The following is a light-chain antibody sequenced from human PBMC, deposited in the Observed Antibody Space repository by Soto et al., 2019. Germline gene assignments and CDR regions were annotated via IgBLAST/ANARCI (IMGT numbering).Light chain of an antibody. V-gene: IGKV3-15*01. Sequence: EIVLTQAPAPLSVSPGERATLSCRASQTINNNVAWYQLKDGQVPRLLIYGASTRAADVPARFSGGGSGTEFTLTISSLQSEDFAEYHCQQYNNWPQTFGQGTRWIS. CDR1: QTINNN. CDR3: QQYNNWPQT. J-gene: IGKJ1*01. CDR2: GAS.